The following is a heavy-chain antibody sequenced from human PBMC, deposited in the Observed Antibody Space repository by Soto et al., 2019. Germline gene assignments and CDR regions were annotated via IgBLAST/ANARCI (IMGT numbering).Heavy chain of an antibody. D-gene: IGHD1-26*01. J-gene: IGHJ6*02. CDR3: ARITYSGSFAYYYGMDV. CDR1: GFSLSTSGMC. Sequence: SGPTLVNPTQTLTLTCIFSGFSLSTSGMCVSWIRQPPGKALEWLALIDWDDDKYYSTSLKTRLTISKDTSKNQVVLTMTNMDPVDTATYYCARITYSGSFAYYYGMDVWGQGTTVTVSS. V-gene: IGHV2-70*01. CDR2: IDWDDDK.